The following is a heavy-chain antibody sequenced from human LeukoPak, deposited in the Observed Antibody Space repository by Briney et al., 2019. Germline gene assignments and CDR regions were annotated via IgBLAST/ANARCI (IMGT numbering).Heavy chain of an antibody. Sequence: GASVKVSCKASGYTLKTYGISWVRQAPGQGLEWMGWISGYNGNTKFAQNFQGRVTMTTDTSTNTAHMELRSLKSDDTAVYYCATGSITIIRGVTYFYYGMDVWGQGTTVTVSS. J-gene: IGHJ6*02. V-gene: IGHV1-18*01. D-gene: IGHD1-20*01. CDR1: GYTLKTYG. CDR3: ATGSITIIRGVTYFYYGMDV. CDR2: ISGYNGNT.